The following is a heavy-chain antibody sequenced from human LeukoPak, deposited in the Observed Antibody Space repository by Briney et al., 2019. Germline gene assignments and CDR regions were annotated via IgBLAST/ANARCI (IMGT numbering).Heavy chain of an antibody. CDR2: IYYSGST. J-gene: IGHJ1*01. D-gene: IGHD3-22*01. CDR1: GGSISSHY. V-gene: IGHV4-59*11. CDR3: ARDDSTGYYYGFFQH. Sequence: PSETLSLTCTVSGGSISSHYWSWIRQPPGKGLDWIGYIYYSGSTNYNPSLKSRVTISVDTSKNQFSLKLSSVTAADTAVYYCARDDSTGYYYGFFQHWGQGTLVTVSS.